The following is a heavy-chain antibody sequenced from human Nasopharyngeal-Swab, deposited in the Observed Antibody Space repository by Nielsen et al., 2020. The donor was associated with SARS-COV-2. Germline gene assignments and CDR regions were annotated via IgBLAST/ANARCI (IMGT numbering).Heavy chain of an antibody. V-gene: IGHV3-21*01. D-gene: IGHD3-10*01. Sequence: GESLKISCAASGFTFSNYSRNWVRQAPGKGLEWVSSISSSTSYIYYADSVKGRFTISRDNAKNSLYLQMNSLRAEDTAVYYCARDGFGESPYYYYGMDVWGQGTTVTVSS. CDR3: ARDGFGESPYYYYGMDV. CDR2: ISSSTSYI. CDR1: GFTFSNYS. J-gene: IGHJ6*02.